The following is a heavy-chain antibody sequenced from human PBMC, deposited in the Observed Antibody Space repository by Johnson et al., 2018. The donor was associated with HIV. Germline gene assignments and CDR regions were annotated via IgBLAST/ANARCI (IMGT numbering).Heavy chain of an antibody. V-gene: IGHV3-66*01. CDR2: IYSGGST. D-gene: IGHD7-27*01. CDR3: ARRTVSELGDAFDI. CDR1: GFTVSTNY. J-gene: IGHJ3*02. Sequence: MLLVESGGGLVHPGGSLRLSCTASGFTVSTNYMSWVRQAPGKGLEWVSVIYSGGSTYYADSLKGRFAISRVNSKNTLYLQMNSLRVEDTAVYYCARRTVSELGDAFDIWGQWTMVTVSS.